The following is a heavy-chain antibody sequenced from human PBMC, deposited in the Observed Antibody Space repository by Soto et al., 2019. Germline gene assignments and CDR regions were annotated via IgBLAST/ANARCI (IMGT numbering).Heavy chain of an antibody. D-gene: IGHD2-2*01. CDR3: AKGSVVGADYSYGMDV. J-gene: IGHJ6*02. Sequence: TGGSLRLSCAAAGFTVSSYGMSGVRQAPGKGLEWVSAVSGSGGSVYYADSVRGRFTISRDNSKNTLYLQVNSLRAEDTAIYYCAKGSVVGADYSYGMDVWGQGTTVTVSS. CDR2: VSGSGGSV. V-gene: IGHV3-23*01. CDR1: GFTVSSYG.